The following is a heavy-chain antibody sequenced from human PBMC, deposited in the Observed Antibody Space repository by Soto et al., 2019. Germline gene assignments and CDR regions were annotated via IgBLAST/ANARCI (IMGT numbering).Heavy chain of an antibody. CDR3: AKDLRDQRLLWFGESDYYFDY. V-gene: IGHV3-23*01. CDR2: ISGSGGST. J-gene: IGHJ4*02. Sequence: EVQLLESGGGLVQPGGSLRLSCAASGFTFSSYAMSWVRQAPGKGLEWVSAISGSGGSTYYADSVKGRFTISRDNSKNTLYLQMNSLRAEDTAVYYCAKDLRDQRLLWFGESDYYFDYWGQGTLVTVSS. D-gene: IGHD3-10*01. CDR1: GFTFSSYA.